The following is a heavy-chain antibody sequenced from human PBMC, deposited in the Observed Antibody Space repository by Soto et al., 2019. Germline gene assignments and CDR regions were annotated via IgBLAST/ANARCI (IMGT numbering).Heavy chain of an antibody. J-gene: IGHJ5*02. V-gene: IGHV3-48*02. CDR1: VFTFTSYS. Sequence: PWWSLRLSCSASVFTFTSYSMNLVRQAPGQGLEWVSYITSKSTTIKYADSVKGRFTVSRDNAKNSLYLQLNSLRDEDTAVYYCAREMGACSDSSCYPGPYDSWGQGTLVTVSS. D-gene: IGHD3-16*01. CDR2: ITSKSTTI. CDR3: AREMGACSDSSCYPGPYDS.